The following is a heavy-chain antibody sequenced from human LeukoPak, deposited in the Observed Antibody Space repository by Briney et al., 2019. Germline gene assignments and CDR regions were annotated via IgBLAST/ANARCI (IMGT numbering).Heavy chain of an antibody. CDR2: IWYDGSNK. CDR1: GFTFSSYG. Sequence: GGSLRLSCAASGFTFSSYGMHWVRQAPGKGLEWVAVIWYDGSNKYYADSVKGRLTISRDNSKNTLYLQMNSLRAEDTAVYYCARDMCSGGSCYVYYYYGMDVWGKGTTVTVSS. V-gene: IGHV3-33*01. J-gene: IGHJ6*04. D-gene: IGHD2-15*01. CDR3: ARDMCSGGSCYVYYYYGMDV.